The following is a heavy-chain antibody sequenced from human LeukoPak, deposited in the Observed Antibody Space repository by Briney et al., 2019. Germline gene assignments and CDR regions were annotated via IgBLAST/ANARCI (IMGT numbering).Heavy chain of an antibody. CDR3: ARGGTTVTSYYFDY. V-gene: IGHV4-59*12. CDR1: GGSISSYY. J-gene: IGHJ4*02. Sequence: SETLSLTCTVSGGSISSYYWSWIRQPPGKGLEWIGYIYYSGSTNYNPSLKSRVTISVDTSKNQFSLQLNSVTPEDTAVYYCARGGTTVTSYYFDYWGQGTLVTVSS. CDR2: IYYSGST. D-gene: IGHD4-17*01.